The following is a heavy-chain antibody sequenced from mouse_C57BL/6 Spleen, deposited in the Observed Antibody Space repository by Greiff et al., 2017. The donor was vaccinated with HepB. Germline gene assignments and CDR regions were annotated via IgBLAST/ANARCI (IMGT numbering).Heavy chain of an antibody. V-gene: IGHV5-16*01. D-gene: IGHD1-1*01. CDR2: INYDGSST. Sequence: EVKLVESEGGLVQPGSSMKLSCTASGFTFSDYSMAWVRQVPEKGLEWVANINYDGSSTYYLDSLKSRFIISRDNAKNILYLQMSSLKSEDTATYYCARDGDYGSSYAMDYWGQGTSVTVSS. CDR3: ARDGDYGSSYAMDY. CDR1: GFTFSDYS. J-gene: IGHJ4*01.